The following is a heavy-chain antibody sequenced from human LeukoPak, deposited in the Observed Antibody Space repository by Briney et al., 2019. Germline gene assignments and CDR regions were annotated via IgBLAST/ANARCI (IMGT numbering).Heavy chain of an antibody. CDR2: INPSGST. D-gene: IGHD3-22*01. Sequence: GSLTLSCAVSGITLSNYGMSWVRQSPGKGLEWIGDINPSGSTYYNPSLKSRLTISVDTSKNQFSLKLRSVTAADTAVYYCARGRHDITMIVVVMTSVSYYLDVWGKGTTVTVS. CDR3: ARGRHDITMIVVVMTSVSYYLDV. V-gene: IGHV4-34*01. J-gene: IGHJ6*03. CDR1: GITLSNYG.